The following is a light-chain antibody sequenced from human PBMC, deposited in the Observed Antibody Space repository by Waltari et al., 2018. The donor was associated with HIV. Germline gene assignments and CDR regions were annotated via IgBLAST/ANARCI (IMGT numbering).Light chain of an antibody. CDR3: QQYNNVPLT. CDR2: DAS. Sequence: DIQLTHSPPSLSASVGDRVTITCQASQDIRNFLNWYQQKPGQVPKLLIYDASNLETGVPSRFSGSGSGTDFTLTISSLQPDDIATYYCQQYNNVPLTFGGGTKVEIK. CDR1: QDIRNF. J-gene: IGKJ4*01. V-gene: IGKV1-33*01.